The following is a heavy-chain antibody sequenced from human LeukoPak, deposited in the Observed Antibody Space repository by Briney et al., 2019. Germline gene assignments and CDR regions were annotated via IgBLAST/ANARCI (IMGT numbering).Heavy chain of an antibody. CDR1: GGSFSGYY. CDR3: ARGSGILYWWPRSGEGYYFDY. J-gene: IGHJ4*02. D-gene: IGHD2-8*02. V-gene: IGHV4-34*01. Sequence: SETLSLTCAVYGGSFSGYYWSWIRRPPGKGLEWIGKINHSGSTNYNPSLKSRVTISVDTSKNQFSLKLSSVTAADTAVYYCARGSGILYWWPRSGEGYYFDYWGQGTLVTVSS. CDR2: INHSGST.